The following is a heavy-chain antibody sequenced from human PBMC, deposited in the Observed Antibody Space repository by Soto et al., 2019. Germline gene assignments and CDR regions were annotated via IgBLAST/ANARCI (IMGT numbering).Heavy chain of an antibody. CDR3: ARTCVPAALHYYYYYGMDV. CDR2: ISYDGSNK. J-gene: IGHJ6*02. CDR1: GFTFSSYA. Sequence: QVQLVESGGGVVQPGRSLRLSCAASGFTFSSYAMHWVRQAPGKGLEWVAVISYDGSNKYYADSVKGRFTISRDNSKNTLYLQMNSLRAEDTAVYYCARTCVPAALHYYYYYGMDVWGQGTTVTVSS. V-gene: IGHV3-30-3*01. D-gene: IGHD2-2*01.